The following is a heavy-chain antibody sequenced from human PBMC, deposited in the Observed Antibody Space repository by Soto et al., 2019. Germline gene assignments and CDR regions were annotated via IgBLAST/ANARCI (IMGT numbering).Heavy chain of an antibody. V-gene: IGHV1-18*01. Sequence: ASVKVSCKASGYTFTSYAMHWVRQAPGQRLEWMGWISAYNGNTNYAQKLQGRVTMTTDTSTSTAYMELRSLRSDDTAVYYCARGGYSSSWFHWFDPWGQGTLVTVSS. CDR1: GYTFTSYA. CDR3: ARGGYSSSWFHWFDP. D-gene: IGHD6-13*01. J-gene: IGHJ5*02. CDR2: ISAYNGNT.